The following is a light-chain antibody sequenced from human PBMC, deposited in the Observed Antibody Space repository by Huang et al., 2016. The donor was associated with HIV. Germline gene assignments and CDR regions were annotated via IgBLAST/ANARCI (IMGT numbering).Light chain of an antibody. CDR1: QDITNF. V-gene: IGKV1-33*01. Sequence: DIQMTQSPSSLSASVGDRVTITCQASQDITNFLNWYQEKPGKAPKLLIYDASNWETGVPSKFSGGGSGTYFTLTISSLQPEDFATYYCQQYNNLPYTFGQGTKLEIK. CDR3: QQYNNLPYT. CDR2: DAS. J-gene: IGKJ2*01.